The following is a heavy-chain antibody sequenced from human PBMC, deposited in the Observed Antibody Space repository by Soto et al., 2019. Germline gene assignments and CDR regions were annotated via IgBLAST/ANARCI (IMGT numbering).Heavy chain of an antibody. J-gene: IGHJ4*02. CDR1: GYSVSNFW. D-gene: IGHD2-8*02. V-gene: IGHV5-51*01. CDR2: IYPDDSDT. Sequence: PGASRRVSSQASGYSVSNFWSPWVRQIPGEGLEGLGIIYPDDSDTRYSPSFLGQVTISADKSIKTTYLQWSSLKASDTAIYFCASSVLVTSTMNYFDLCGQGTLVTVSS. CDR3: ASSVLVTSTMNYFDL.